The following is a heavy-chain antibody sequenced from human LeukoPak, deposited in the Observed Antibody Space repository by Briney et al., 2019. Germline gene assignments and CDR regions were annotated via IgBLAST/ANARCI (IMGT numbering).Heavy chain of an antibody. CDR2: IYYSGST. CDR3: ARSSCYYGADAFNI. D-gene: IGHD3-10*01. CDR1: GGSISSYY. Sequence: SETLSLTCTVSGGSISSYYWSWIRQPPGKGLDWIGYIYYSGSTNYNPSLRSRVTISLDTSKNQFSLKLSSVTAADTAVYYCARSSCYYGADAFNIWGQGTMVTVSS. J-gene: IGHJ3*02. V-gene: IGHV4-59*01.